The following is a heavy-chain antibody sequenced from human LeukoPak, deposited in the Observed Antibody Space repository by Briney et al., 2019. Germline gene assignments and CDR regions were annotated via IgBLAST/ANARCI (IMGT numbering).Heavy chain of an antibody. CDR3: AKEGCTGTNCYINC. CDR1: GFTFSSYA. CDR2: IWYDGSNQ. J-gene: IGHJ4*02. D-gene: IGHD2-2*02. V-gene: IGHV3-33*06. Sequence: PGGSLRLSCAASGFTFSSYAMSWVRQAPGKGLEWVAVIWYDGSNQYYADSVKGRFTISRDNSRNTLYLQMNSLRAEDTAVYHCAKEGCTGTNCYINCWGQGTLVTVSS.